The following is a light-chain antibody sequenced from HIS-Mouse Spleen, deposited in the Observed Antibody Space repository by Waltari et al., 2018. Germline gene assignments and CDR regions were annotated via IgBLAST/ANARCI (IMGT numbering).Light chain of an antibody. CDR1: QDISNY. Sequence: DIQMTQSPSSLSASVGDRVTITCQASQDISNYLNWYQQKPGKAPKLLIYNASNLETGVPSRFSGSGSGTDFTFTISSLQPEDIATYYCQQYDNXXXXXQGTRLEIK. CDR2: NAS. J-gene: IGKJ5*01. CDR3: QQYDNXXX. V-gene: IGKV1-33*01.